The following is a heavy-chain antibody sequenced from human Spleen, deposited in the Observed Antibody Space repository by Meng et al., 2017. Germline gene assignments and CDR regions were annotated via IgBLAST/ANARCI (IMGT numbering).Heavy chain of an antibody. CDR2: IYYSGST. Sequence: KPSDTLSLPCVVSGGSFSDSYWIWIRQHPGKGLEWIGYIYYSGSTYYNPSLKSRVTISVDTSKNQFSLKLSSVTAADTAVYYCARDGISSGWYRYFQHWGQGTLVTVSS. CDR3: ARDGISSGWYRYFQH. J-gene: IGHJ1*01. D-gene: IGHD6-19*01. CDR1: GGSFSDSY. V-gene: IGHV4-31*11.